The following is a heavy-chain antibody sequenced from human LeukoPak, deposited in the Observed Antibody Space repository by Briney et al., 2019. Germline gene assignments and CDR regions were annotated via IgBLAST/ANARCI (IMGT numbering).Heavy chain of an antibody. J-gene: IGHJ6*03. Sequence: ASVNVSCKTSGYTFTGYYMHWVRQAPGQGLEWMGWINPNSGGTNYAQKFQGRVTMTRDTSISTAYMELSRLRSDDTAVYYCARAADWNYLYMDVWGKGTTVTVSS. V-gene: IGHV1-2*02. CDR1: GYTFTGYY. CDR2: INPNSGGT. CDR3: ARAADWNYLYMDV. D-gene: IGHD3-9*01.